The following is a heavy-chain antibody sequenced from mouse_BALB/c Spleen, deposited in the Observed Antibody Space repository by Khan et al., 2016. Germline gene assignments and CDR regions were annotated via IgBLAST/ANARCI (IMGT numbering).Heavy chain of an antibody. J-gene: IGHJ4*01. D-gene: IGHD1-1*02. CDR3: TRSSLPRLSMDY. V-gene: IGHV6-6*02. CDR1: GFTFSNYW. CDR2: IRLKSNNYAT. Sequence: EVQLVESGGGLVQPGGSMKLSCVASGFTFSNYWMNWVRQSPEKGLEWVAEIRLKSNNYATHYAVSVTGWFTISRDDSKSSVYLQMNNLRAADTGNYYRTRSSLPRLSMDYWGQGTSVTVSS.